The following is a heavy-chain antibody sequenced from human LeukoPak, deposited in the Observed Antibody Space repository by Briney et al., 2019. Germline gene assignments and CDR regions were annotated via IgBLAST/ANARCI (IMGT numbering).Heavy chain of an antibody. V-gene: IGHV4-59*01. J-gene: IGHJ3*02. CDR3: ARIETEWFHDAFDI. CDR1: GGSISSYY. Sequence: PSETLSLTCTVAGGSISSYYWSWIRQPPGKGLEWIGYIYYSGSTNYNPSLKSRVTISVDTSKNQFSLKLSSVTAADTAVYYCARIETEWFHDAFDIWGQGTMVTVSS. CDR2: IYYSGST. D-gene: IGHD3-3*01.